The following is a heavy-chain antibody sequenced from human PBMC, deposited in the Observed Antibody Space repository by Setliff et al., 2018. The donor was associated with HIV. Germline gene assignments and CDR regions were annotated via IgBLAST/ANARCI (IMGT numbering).Heavy chain of an antibody. J-gene: IGHJ6*02. CDR1: GDSFSSGTYY. CDR2: VYYSGSI. CDR3: ARGWVRGPIISPGTYFSYGLDV. D-gene: IGHD3-10*01. Sequence: SETLSLTCSVSGDSFSSGTYYWGWIRQPPGKGLEWIGSVYYSGSIDYNPSLKSRVTISMDTAKNQFSLKLTSMTAADTAVYYCARGWVRGPIISPGTYFSYGLDVWGQGTPVTVSS. V-gene: IGHV4-39*01.